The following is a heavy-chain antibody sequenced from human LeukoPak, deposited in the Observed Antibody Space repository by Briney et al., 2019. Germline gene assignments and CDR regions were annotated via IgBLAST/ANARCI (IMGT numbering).Heavy chain of an antibody. J-gene: IGHJ3*02. CDR1: GYTFTSYD. D-gene: IGHD3-22*01. CDR2: MNPNSGNT. CDR3: ATSNYYDSSGYSAFDI. V-gene: IGHV1-8*01. Sequence: ASVKVSCKASGYTFTSYDINWVQQATGQGLEWMGWMNPNSGNTGYAQKFQGRVTMTRNTSISTAYMELSSLRSEDTAVYYCATSNYYDSSGYSAFDIWGQGTMVTVSS.